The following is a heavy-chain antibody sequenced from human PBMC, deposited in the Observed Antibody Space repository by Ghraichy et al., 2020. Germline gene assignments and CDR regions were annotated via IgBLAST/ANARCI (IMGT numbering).Heavy chain of an antibody. J-gene: IGHJ4*02. V-gene: IGHV4-61*01. CDR1: GGSVSSGSYY. CDR2: MYNSGST. D-gene: IGHD2-8*01. CDR3: ATRYCTNGVCYLNY. Sequence: SETLSLTCSVSGGSVSSGSYYWSWLRQPPGRGLEWIGYMYNSGSTHYNPSLKSRVTISVDTSKNQFSLKLSSVTAADTAMYYCATRYCTNGVCYLNYWGQGTLVTVSS.